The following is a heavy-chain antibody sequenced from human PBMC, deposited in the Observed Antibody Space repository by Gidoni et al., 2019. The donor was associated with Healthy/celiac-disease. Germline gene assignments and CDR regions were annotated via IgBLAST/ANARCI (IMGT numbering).Heavy chain of an antibody. CDR2: IYYSGST. CDR1: GGSISSYY. D-gene: IGHD1-26*01. CDR3: ARGGGSYERWFDP. V-gene: IGHV4-59*01. Sequence: QVQLQESGPGLVKPSETLSLTCPVSGGSISSYYWSWIRQPPGKGLEWIGYIYYSGSTNYNPSLKSRVTISVDTSKNQFSLKLSSVTAADTAVYYCARGGGSYERWFDPWGQGTLVTVSS. J-gene: IGHJ5*02.